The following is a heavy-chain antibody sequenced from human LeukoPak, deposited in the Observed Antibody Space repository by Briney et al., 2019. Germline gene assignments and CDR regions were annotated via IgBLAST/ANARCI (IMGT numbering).Heavy chain of an antibody. Sequence: GGSLRLSCAASGFTFSSYWMHWVRQAPGKGLVWVSRITSDGSFTTYADFVKGQFTISRDNAKNTLYLQMNSLRAEDTAVYYCAKDDIVVVPAAIPSYYFDYWAQGTLVTVSS. D-gene: IGHD2-2*02. CDR3: AKDDIVVVPAAIPSYYFDY. J-gene: IGHJ4*02. V-gene: IGHV3-74*01. CDR2: ITSDGSFT. CDR1: GFTFSSYW.